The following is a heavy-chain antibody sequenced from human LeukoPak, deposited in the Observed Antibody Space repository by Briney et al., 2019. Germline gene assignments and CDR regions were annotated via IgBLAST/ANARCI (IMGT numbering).Heavy chain of an antibody. CDR2: ISGSGGST. CDR3: AKSEWELYAGWFDP. CDR1: GYTFSSYA. J-gene: IGHJ5*02. V-gene: IGHV3-23*01. D-gene: IGHD1-26*01. Sequence: PGGSLRLSCAASGYTFSSYAMSWVRQAPGKGLEGVSAISGSGGSTYYADSVKGRFPISRDNSKDTLYLQKNSLRAEDTAVYYCAKSEWELYAGWFDPWGQGTLVTVSS.